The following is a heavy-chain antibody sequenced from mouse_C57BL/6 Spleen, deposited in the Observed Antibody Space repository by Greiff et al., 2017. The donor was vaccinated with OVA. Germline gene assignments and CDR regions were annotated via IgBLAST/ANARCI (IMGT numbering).Heavy chain of an antibody. CDR3: ARKYGNLYYFDY. CDR1: GYAFSSYW. CDR2: IYPGDGDT. V-gene: IGHV1-80*01. D-gene: IGHD2-1*01. J-gene: IGHJ2*01. Sequence: VKLMESGAELVKPGASVKISCKASGYAFSSYWMNWVKQRPGKGLEWIGQIYPGDGDTNYNGKFKGKATLTADKSSSTAYMQLSSLTSEDSAVYFCARKYGNLYYFDYWGQGTTLTVSS.